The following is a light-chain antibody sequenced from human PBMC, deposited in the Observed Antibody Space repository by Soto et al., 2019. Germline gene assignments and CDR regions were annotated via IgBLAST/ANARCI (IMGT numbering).Light chain of an antibody. CDR2: EAL. CDR3: QQYNNWLWT. CDR1: RSISTY. V-gene: IGKV3-11*01. Sequence: VLTHSPATLSLSPVEIATRSFRASRSISTYLAWYQQKPGQAPRLLIYEALNRATGIPARFSGSGSGTDFTLTISSLQSEDFAVYYCQQYNNWLWTLGQGTKVDI. J-gene: IGKJ1*01.